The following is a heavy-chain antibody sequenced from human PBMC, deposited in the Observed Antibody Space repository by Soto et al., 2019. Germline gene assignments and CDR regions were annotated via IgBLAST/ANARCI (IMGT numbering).Heavy chain of an antibody. CDR1: GFTFSSYS. D-gene: IGHD6-19*01. CDR2: ISSSSRTI. CDR3: ARDPDSSGWYNWFGP. V-gene: IGHV3-48*01. J-gene: IGHJ5*02. Sequence: EVQLVESGGGLVQPGGSLRLSCAASGFTFSSYSMNWVRQAPGKGLEWVSYISSSSRTIYYADSVKGRFTISRANAENSLYLQMNSLRAEDTAVYYCARDPDSSGWYNWFGPWGQGTLVTVSS.